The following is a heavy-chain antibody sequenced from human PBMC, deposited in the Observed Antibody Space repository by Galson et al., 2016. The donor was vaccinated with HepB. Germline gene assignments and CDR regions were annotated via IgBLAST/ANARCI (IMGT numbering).Heavy chain of an antibody. CDR1: GGSFSGSY. CDR3: ARGTVPAGRGFLTFDP. Sequence: ETLSLTCAVNGGSFSGSYCSWIRQSPGKGLEWIGEINHVGSTTYNPSLKSRVTISVDTSKNQFSLKLSSVTAADTAVYYCARGTVPAGRGFLTFDPWGQGTLVTVSS. CDR2: INHVGST. J-gene: IGHJ5*02. V-gene: IGHV4-34*01. D-gene: IGHD2-2*01.